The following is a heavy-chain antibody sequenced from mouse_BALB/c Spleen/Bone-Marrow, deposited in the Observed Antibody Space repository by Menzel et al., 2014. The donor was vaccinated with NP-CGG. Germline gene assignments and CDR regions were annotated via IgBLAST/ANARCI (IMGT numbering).Heavy chain of an antibody. V-gene: IGHV5-12*02. CDR2: ISNGGGST. J-gene: IGHJ2*01. Sequence: EVQLVESGGGLVQPGGSLKLSCATSGFTFSGYYMYWVRQTPEKRLEWVAYISNGGGSTYYPDTVKGRFIISRDNAKNTLYLQMSRLKSEDTAMYYCARQGAYSYFDYWGQGATLTVSS. CDR1: GFTFSGYY. D-gene: IGHD2-10*01. CDR3: ARQGAYSYFDY.